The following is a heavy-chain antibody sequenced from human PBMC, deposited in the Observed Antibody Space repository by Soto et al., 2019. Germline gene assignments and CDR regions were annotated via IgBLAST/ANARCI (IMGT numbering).Heavy chain of an antibody. CDR2: ISGRGGST. J-gene: IGHJ6*02. CDR1: GFTFSNYA. D-gene: IGHD4-17*01. Sequence: GGSLRLSCTASGFTFSNYAMSWVRQAPDKGLEWVSAISGRGGSTYYADSVKGRFTISRDNSKNMLSLQMNSLRAEDTALYYCAKESPVTKSLYSYYSGLDVWGRGTTVTVSS. V-gene: IGHV3-23*01. CDR3: AKESPVTKSLYSYYSGLDV.